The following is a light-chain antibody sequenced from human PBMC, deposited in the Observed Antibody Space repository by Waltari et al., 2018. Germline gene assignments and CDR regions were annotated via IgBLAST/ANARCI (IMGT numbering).Light chain of an antibody. CDR2: DVS. CDR1: SSDVGAYNS. V-gene: IGLV2-14*03. J-gene: IGLJ3*02. CDR3: SSYTSGSTLWV. Sequence: QSALTQPASVSGSPGQSITISCTGTSSDVGAYNSVSWYQQHPVTAPELMIYDVSNRPSGVSDRFSGSKSGNTASLTISGLQAEDEAYYYCSSYTSGSTLWVFGGGTKLTVL.